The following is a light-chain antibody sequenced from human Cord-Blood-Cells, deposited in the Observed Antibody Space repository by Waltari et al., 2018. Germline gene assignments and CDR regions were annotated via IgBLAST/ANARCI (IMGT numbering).Light chain of an antibody. CDR3: QQSYSTPWT. Sequence: DIQMTQSPSSLSASVGDRVTITSRAIQSISSYLNWYQQKPGKAPKLLIYAASSLQSGVPSRFSGSGSGTDFTLTISSLQPEDFATYYCQQSYSTPWTFGQGTKVEIK. V-gene: IGKV1-39*01. CDR1: QSISSY. CDR2: AAS. J-gene: IGKJ1*01.